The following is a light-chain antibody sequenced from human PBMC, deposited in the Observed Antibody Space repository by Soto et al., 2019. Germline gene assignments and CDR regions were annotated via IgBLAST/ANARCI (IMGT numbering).Light chain of an antibody. CDR1: QSVSSN. V-gene: IGKV3-15*01. J-gene: IGKJ2*01. CDR2: SAS. CDR3: RQYHYWPYT. Sequence: EIVMTQSPAPLSVSPGERATLSCWASQSVSSNLAWYQQKPGQAPRLLIYSASTRATGIPGRFCGRGSGTEFTLIISSLQSEDFAVYYCRQYHYWPYTFGQGTKLEIK.